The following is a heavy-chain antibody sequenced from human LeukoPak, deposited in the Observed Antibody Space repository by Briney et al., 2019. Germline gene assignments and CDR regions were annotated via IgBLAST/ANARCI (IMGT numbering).Heavy chain of an antibody. Sequence: SETLSLTCTVSGGSISSSSYYWGWIRQPPGKGLEWIESIYYSGSTYYNPSLKSRVTISVDTSKNQFSLKLSSVTAADTAVYYCARLTGAVDYWGQGTLVTVSS. J-gene: IGHJ4*02. V-gene: IGHV4-39*01. D-gene: IGHD1-1*01. CDR3: ARLTGAVDY. CDR2: IYYSGST. CDR1: GGSISSSSYY.